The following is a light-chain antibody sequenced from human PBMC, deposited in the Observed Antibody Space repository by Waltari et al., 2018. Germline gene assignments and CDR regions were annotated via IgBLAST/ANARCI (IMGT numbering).Light chain of an antibody. V-gene: IGLV3-1*01. CDR1: KLGDKY. Sequence: SYELTQPPSVSVSPGQTASITCSGDKLGDKYACWYQQKPGQSPVLVIYQDSKRPSGIPERFSGSNSGNTATLTISGTQAMDEADYYCQAWDLARVFGGGTKLTVL. CDR3: QAWDLARV. CDR2: QDS. J-gene: IGLJ3*02.